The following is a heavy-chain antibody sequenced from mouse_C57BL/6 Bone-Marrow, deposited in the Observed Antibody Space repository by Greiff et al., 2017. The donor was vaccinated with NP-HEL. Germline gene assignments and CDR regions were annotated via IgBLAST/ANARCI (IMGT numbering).Heavy chain of an antibody. CDR3: ARRRRFDY. CDR1: GFTFSSYG. CDR2: ISSGGSYT. J-gene: IGHJ2*01. V-gene: IGHV5-6*02. Sequence: DVKLQESGGDLVKPGGSLKLSCAASGFTFSSYGMSWVRQTPDKRLEWVATISSGGSYTYYPDGVKGRFTISRDNAKNTLYLQMSSLKSEDTAMYYCARRRRFDYWGQGTTLTVSS.